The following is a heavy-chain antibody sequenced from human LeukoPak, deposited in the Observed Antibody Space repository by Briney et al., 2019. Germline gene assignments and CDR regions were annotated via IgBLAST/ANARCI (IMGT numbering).Heavy chain of an antibody. Sequence: PGGSLRLSCAASGFTFSNYSMNWVRQAPGKGLEWVSSISSSSSYIYYADSVKGRFTISRDNAKNSLYLQMNSLRAEDTAVYYCARAAVAEPYYYYGMDVWGKGTTVTVSS. J-gene: IGHJ6*04. CDR1: GFTFSNYS. V-gene: IGHV3-21*01. CDR2: ISSSSSYI. CDR3: ARAAVAEPYYYYGMDV. D-gene: IGHD6-19*01.